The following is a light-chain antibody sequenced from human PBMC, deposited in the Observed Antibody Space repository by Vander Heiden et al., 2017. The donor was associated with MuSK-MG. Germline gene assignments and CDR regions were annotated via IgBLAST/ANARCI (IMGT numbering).Light chain of an antibody. CDR3: HQDYSYPRT. Sequence: QMTQSASSLSASVGERVTITWRVSQSTSSCLAWSHKKPGKAPKLLIYNASSLESGVPSRFSGSGSGTEFTLTISSLQPDDFATYYCHQDYSYPRTFGQGTKVEIK. CDR1: QSTSSC. V-gene: IGKV1-5*03. CDR2: NAS. J-gene: IGKJ1*01.